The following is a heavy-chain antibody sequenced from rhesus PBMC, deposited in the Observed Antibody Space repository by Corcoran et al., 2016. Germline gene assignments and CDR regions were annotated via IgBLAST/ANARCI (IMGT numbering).Heavy chain of an antibody. CDR3: AKGWSSVGTDYFDY. J-gene: IGHJ4*01. V-gene: IGHV4-169*01. CDR1: GGSISSSY. Sequence: QLQLQESGPGLVKPSETLSVTCAVSGGSISSSYWSWLRPAPGKGLEWIGYIYGSGSSTNYNPSLKSRVTLSVDTSKNQFSLKLSSVTAADTAVYYCAKGWSSVGTDYFDYWGQGVLVTVSS. CDR2: IYGSGSST. D-gene: IGHD5-24*01.